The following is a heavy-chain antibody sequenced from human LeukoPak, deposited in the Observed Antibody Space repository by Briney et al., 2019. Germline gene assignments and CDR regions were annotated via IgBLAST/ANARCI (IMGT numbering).Heavy chain of an antibody. Sequence: ASVKVSCKASGYTLTSYDINWVRQATGQGLEWMGGMNPNSGNTGYAQKFQGRVTMTRNTSISTAYMELSSLRSEDTAVYYCARVDESIKDYWGQGTLVTVSS. J-gene: IGHJ4*02. V-gene: IGHV1-8*01. CDR2: MNPNSGNT. D-gene: IGHD3/OR15-3a*01. CDR3: ARVDESIKDY. CDR1: GYTLTSYD.